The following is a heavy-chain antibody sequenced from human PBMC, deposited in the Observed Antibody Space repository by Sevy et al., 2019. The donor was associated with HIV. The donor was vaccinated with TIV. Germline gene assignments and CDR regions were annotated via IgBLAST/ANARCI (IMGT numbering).Heavy chain of an antibody. Sequence: SETLSLTCTVSGGSISSISYYWGWIRQPPGKGLEWIGSIYYSGSTYYNPSLKSRVTISVDTSKNQFSLKLSSVTAADTAVYYCARQDCSSTSCYRFDPWGQGTLVTVSS. V-gene: IGHV4-39*01. CDR1: GGSISSISYY. CDR3: ARQDCSSTSCYRFDP. J-gene: IGHJ5*02. D-gene: IGHD2-2*02. CDR2: IYYSGST.